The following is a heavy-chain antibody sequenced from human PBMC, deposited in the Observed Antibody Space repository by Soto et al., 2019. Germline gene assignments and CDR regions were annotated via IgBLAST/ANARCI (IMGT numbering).Heavy chain of an antibody. CDR1: GFTFSSYA. D-gene: IGHD2-15*01. Sequence: GGSLRLSCAASGFTFSSYAMSWVRQAPGKGLEWVSAISASGGGTYYADSVKGRFTISRDNSENTLYLQMNSLRAGDTAVYYCAKLEGSCCTNWGQGNLVTVSS. CDR2: ISASGGGT. V-gene: IGHV3-23*01. CDR3: AKLEGSCCTN. J-gene: IGHJ4*02.